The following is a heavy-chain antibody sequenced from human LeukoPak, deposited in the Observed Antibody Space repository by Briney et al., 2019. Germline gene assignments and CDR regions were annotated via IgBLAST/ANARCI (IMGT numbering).Heavy chain of an antibody. V-gene: IGHV4-31*03. D-gene: IGHD5-18*01. J-gene: IGHJ5*02. CDR1: GGSISSSNYY. CDR2: IHYNGNT. Sequence: SETLSLTCTVSGGSISSSNYYWGWIRQHPGKGLEWIGYIHYNGNTYYNPSLKSRVTISVDTSKNQFSLKLSSVTAADTAVFYCARGAMGGANWFDPWGQGTLVTVSS. CDR3: ARGAMGGANWFDP.